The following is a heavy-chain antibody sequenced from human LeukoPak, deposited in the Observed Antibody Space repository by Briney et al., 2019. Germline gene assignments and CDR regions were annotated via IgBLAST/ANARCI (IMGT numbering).Heavy chain of an antibody. J-gene: IGHJ4*02. D-gene: IGHD1-1*01. V-gene: IGHV3-74*01. CDR2: TNADGSST. CDR1: GFTFSTYW. CDR3: ARGGLEPVDY. Sequence: GGSLRLSCAASGFTFSTYWMHWVRQAPGKGLVWVSRTNADGSSTSYADSVKGRFTISRDNAKNTLYLRMNSLRADDTAVYYCARGGLEPVDYWGQGTLVTVSS.